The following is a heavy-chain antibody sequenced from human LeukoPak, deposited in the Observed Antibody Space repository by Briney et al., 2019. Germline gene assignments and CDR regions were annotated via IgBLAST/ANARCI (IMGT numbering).Heavy chain of an antibody. J-gene: IGHJ6*02. D-gene: IGHD5-12*01. V-gene: IGHV5-51*01. CDR1: GYSFTSYW. Sequence: GESLKISCKGSGYSFTSYWIGWVRQMPGKGLEWMGIIYPGDSDTRYSPSFQGQVTISADKSISTAYLQWSSLKASDTAMYYCATGGSYSGYGPPGSGYTDYGIDVWGQGTTVTVSS. CDR2: IYPGDSDT. CDR3: ATGGSYSGYGPPGSGYTDYGIDV.